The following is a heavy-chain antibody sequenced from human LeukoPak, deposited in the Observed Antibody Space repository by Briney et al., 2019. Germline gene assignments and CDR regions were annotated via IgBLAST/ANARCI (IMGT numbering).Heavy chain of an antibody. J-gene: IGHJ5*02. CDR3: ARRAGLQRFRGSFDP. V-gene: IGHV4-39*01. D-gene: IGHD3-10*01. Sequence: PSETLSLTCTVSGGSISSSSYYWGWIRQPPGKGLEWIGSIYYSGSTYYNPSLKSRVTISVDTSKNQFSLKLSSVTAADTAVYYCARRAGLQRFRGSFDPWGQGTLVTVSS. CDR2: IYYSGST. CDR1: GGSISSSSYY.